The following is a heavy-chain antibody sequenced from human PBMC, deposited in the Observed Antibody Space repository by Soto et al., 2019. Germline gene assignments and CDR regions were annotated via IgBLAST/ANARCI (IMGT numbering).Heavy chain of an antibody. CDR1: GYTFTSYA. V-gene: IGHV1-18*01. CDR2: INAYNGNT. Sequence: ASVKVSCKASGYTFTSYAMHWVRQAPGQGLEWMGWINAYNGNTNYSQKLQGRVTMTTDTSTSTAYMELRSLRSDDTAVYYCARAELEKNWFDPWGQGTLVTAPQ. CDR3: ARAELEKNWFDP. J-gene: IGHJ5*02. D-gene: IGHD1-1*01.